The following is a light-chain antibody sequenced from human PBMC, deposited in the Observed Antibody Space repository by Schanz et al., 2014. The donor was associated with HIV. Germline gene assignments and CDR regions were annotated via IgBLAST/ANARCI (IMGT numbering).Light chain of an antibody. CDR2: GVD. V-gene: IGLV2-14*02. CDR1: STDVGGYDL. Sequence: QSALTQPASVSGSPGQSITISCTGSSTDVGGYDLVSWYQQHPGQVPKLMIYGVDKRPSGVPDRFSGSKSGNTASLTVSGLQAEDEADYYCSSYTSSSSVVFGGGTKLTVL. CDR3: SSYTSSSSVV. J-gene: IGLJ2*01.